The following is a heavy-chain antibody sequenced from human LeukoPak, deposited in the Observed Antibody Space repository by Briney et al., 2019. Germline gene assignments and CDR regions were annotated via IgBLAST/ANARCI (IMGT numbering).Heavy chain of an antibody. CDR2: ISSSASTI. CDR3: ATHCVWGSYRFY. V-gene: IGHV3-48*03. CDR1: GFTFSSYE. J-gene: IGHJ4*02. Sequence: PGGSLRLSCAASGFTFSSYEMNWVRQAPGKGLEWVSYISSSASTIYYADSVKGRFTISRDNAKNSLYLQMSSLRVEDTAVYYCATHCVWGSYRFYWGQGTLVTVSS. D-gene: IGHD3-16*02.